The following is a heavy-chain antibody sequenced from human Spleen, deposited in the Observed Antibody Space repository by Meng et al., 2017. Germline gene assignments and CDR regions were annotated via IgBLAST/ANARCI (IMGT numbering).Heavy chain of an antibody. J-gene: IGHJ5*02. CDR1: GYSFTSYW. D-gene: IGHD4-23*01. CDR2: IYPGDSDT. V-gene: IGHV5-51*01. CDR3: ARVYWDYGGNSNWFDP. Sequence: KVSCKGSGYSFTSYWIGWVRQMPGKGLEWMGIIYPGDSDTRYSPSFQGQVTISADKSISTAYLQWSSLKASDTAMYYCARVYWDYGGNSNWFDPWGQGTLVTVSS.